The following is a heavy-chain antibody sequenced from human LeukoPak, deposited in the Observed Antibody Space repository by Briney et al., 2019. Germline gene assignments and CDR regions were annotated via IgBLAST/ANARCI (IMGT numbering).Heavy chain of an antibody. CDR3: AREGVATARALDI. V-gene: IGHV4-4*07. CDR2: IYSSGSS. CDR1: GDSISSDY. D-gene: IGHD5-12*01. J-gene: IGHJ3*02. Sequence: SSETLSLTCTVSGDSISSDYWSWIRQPAGKGPEWIGRIYSSGSSNYNPSLKSRVTMSVDTSKNQFSLRLSSVTAADTAMYYCAREGVATARALDIWGQGTMVTVSS.